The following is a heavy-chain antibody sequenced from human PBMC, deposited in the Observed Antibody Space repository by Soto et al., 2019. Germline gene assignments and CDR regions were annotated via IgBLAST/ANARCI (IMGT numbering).Heavy chain of an antibody. CDR3: ATWVDYGDFEGFDF. D-gene: IGHD4-17*01. V-gene: IGHV1-2*04. Sequence: ASVKVSCKTSGYSFTDYKLHWVRQAPGQGLGWMGWVDPNGGGSNSAQKFQGSVTMTWDTSITTAYLDLTRLTTNDTATYFCATWVDYGDFEGFDFWGQGTLVTVS. CDR2: VDPNGGGS. J-gene: IGHJ4*02. CDR1: GYSFTDYK.